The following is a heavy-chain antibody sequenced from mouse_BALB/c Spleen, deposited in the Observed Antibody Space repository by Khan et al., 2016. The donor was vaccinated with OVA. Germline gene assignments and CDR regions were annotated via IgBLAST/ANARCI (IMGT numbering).Heavy chain of an antibody. CDR1: GYTFTSNT. CDR2: INPRSDYT. Sequence: QVQLKQSGAELSRPGASVKMSCKASGYTFTSNTMHWVKQRPGQGLEWIGYINPRSDYTIYSQKFKDKATLTADISSSTAYMQLSSLTSDDSAVYYCARRTTGYAMDYWGRGTSVTVSS. V-gene: IGHV1-4*01. J-gene: IGHJ4*01. CDR3: ARRTTGYAMDY. D-gene: IGHD2-14*01.